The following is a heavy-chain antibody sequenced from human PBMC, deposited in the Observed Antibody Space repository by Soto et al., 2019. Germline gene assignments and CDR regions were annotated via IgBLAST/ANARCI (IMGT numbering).Heavy chain of an antibody. CDR2: MNPNSGNT. CDR1: GYTFTSYD. D-gene: IGHD3-10*01. Sequence: ASVKVSCKASGYTFTSYDINWVRQATGQGLEWMGWMNPNSGNTGYAQKFQGRVTMTRNTSISTAYMELSSLRSEDTAVYYCARGLSSPAATRYYYGSGSNSPRLWGQATLHSVSS. V-gene: IGHV1-8*01. J-gene: IGHJ3*01. CDR3: ARGLSSPAATRYYYGSGSNSPRL.